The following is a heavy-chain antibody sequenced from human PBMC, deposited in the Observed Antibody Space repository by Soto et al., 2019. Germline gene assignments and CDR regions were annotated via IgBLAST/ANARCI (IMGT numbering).Heavy chain of an antibody. V-gene: IGHV3-30*18. D-gene: IGHD6-19*01. CDR2: ISYDAREQ. CDR1: GLAFSAYP. CDR3: AKGPYSSGRYGFDH. Sequence: VQLEDSGGGVVQPGKSLRLSCVVSGLAFSAYPMYWVRQAPGKGLEWLSVISYDAREQFSADSVRGRFTISRDNSRDTFFLQMSNLMVEDTAVYYCAKGPYSSGRYGFDHWGQGTLVIVSS. J-gene: IGHJ4*02.